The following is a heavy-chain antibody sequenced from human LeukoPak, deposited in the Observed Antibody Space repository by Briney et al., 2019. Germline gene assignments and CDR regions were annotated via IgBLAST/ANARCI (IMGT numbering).Heavy chain of an antibody. V-gene: IGHV3-30*02. D-gene: IGHD3-22*01. CDR3: ARSSYYDTSGYYESIDY. CDR1: GFTFSNYG. J-gene: IGHJ4*02. CDR2: IRYDESNK. Sequence: GGSLRLSCAASGFTFSNYGMHWVRQAPGQGLEWVAFIRYDESNKYYGDSMKGGFTICRDNSKNTVHLQMDSLRSEDTAVYYCARSSYYDTSGYYESIDYWGQGTLVTVSS.